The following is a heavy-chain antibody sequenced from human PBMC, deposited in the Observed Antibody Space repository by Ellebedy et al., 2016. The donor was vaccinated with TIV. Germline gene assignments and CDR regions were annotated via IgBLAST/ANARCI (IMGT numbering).Heavy chain of an antibody. Sequence: GESLKISCAASGFIVSSNYMSWVRQAPGKGLEWVAVIWYDGSNKYYADSVKGRFTISRDNAKNSLYLRMNSLRAEDTAVYYCARAFQWIDYWGQGTLVTVSS. V-gene: IGHV3-33*08. CDR1: GFIVSSNY. CDR2: IWYDGSNK. CDR3: ARAFQWIDY. J-gene: IGHJ4*02. D-gene: IGHD6-19*01.